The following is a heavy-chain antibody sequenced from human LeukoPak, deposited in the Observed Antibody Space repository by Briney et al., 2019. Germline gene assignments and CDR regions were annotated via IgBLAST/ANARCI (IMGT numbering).Heavy chain of an antibody. V-gene: IGHV3-7*01. Sequence: GGSLRLSCAASGFTFNKFWMNWVRQAPGKGLERVASINQDGSEKYYVESVKGRFTVSRDNAENSLYLQMNSLRAEDTAVYYCTRDGPPAGLYFGYWGQGILVSVSS. CDR1: GFTFNKFW. CDR3: TRDGPPAGLYFGY. CDR2: INQDGSEK. D-gene: IGHD2-2*01. J-gene: IGHJ4*02.